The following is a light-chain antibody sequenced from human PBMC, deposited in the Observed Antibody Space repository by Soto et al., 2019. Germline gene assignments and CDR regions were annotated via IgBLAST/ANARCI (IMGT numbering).Light chain of an antibody. CDR2: DVN. CDR3: CSYAGGFSWV. Sequence: QSALTQPRSVSGSPGQSVTISCTGTSSDIGNYKSVSWYQQYSGEAPKLMIYDVNKRSSGVPDRFSGSKSVNTASLTISGLQPEDEADYYCCSYAGGFSWVFGGGTKLTVL. CDR1: SSDIGNYKS. J-gene: IGLJ3*02. V-gene: IGLV2-11*01.